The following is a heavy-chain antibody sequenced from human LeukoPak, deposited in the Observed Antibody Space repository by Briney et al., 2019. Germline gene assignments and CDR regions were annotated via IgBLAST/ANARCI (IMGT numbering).Heavy chain of an antibody. D-gene: IGHD3/OR15-3a*01. CDR2: IYSDASP. CDR1: GDSDDSIKSSSYY. V-gene: IGHV4-39*01. J-gene: IGHJ4*02. Sequence: PSETLSLTCTVSGDSDDSIKSSSYYWAWIRLPPGKGLEWVGSIYSDASPYYNPSLRGRVTISVDTSKSQFSVKLNSVTAADTAMYYCGRRGHLHRPFWGQGTLVTVSS. CDR3: GRRGHLHRPF.